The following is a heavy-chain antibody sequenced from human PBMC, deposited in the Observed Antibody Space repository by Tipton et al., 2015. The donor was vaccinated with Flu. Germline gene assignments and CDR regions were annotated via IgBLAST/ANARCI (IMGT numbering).Heavy chain of an antibody. Sequence: TLSLTCVVSGYSIIDGNFWGWIRQPPGQRLEWIGNIHRGGSALYNPSLSSRVTISADTSKNQFSLKLTSVTATDTAVYYCARRDFSNYVSDPKSWFDSWGQGTLHTVSS. J-gene: IGHJ5*01. V-gene: IGHV4-38-2*01. CDR1: GYSIIDGNF. CDR3: ARRDFSNYVSDPKSWFDS. CDR2: IHRGGSA. D-gene: IGHD4-11*01.